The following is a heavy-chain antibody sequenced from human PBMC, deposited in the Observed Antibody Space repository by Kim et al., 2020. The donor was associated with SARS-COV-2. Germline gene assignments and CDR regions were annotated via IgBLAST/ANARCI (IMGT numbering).Heavy chain of an antibody. Sequence: TFYADSVKGRFPISRDNSKNTVDLQMSSVGGDDTALYFCAKGNGRYNYEYWGQGTLVTVSS. CDR2: T. J-gene: IGHJ4*02. CDR3: AKGNGRYNYEY. V-gene: IGHV3-23*05. D-gene: IGHD1-1*01.